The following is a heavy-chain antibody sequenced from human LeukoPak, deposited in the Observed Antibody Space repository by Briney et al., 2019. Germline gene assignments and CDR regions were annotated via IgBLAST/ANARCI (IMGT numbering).Heavy chain of an antibody. CDR3: ATDRDATHLNY. D-gene: IGHD5-24*01. J-gene: IGHJ4*02. Sequence: GGSLRLSCAASGFTFSDAWMNWLRQAPGKGLEWVGRIKSKVHGGTLEYAAPVKGRFTISRDDSENTLHLQMSSLTTEDTAVYYCATDRDATHLNYWGEETLVSVSS. CDR1: GFTFSDAW. V-gene: IGHV3-15*01. CDR2: IKSKVHGGTL.